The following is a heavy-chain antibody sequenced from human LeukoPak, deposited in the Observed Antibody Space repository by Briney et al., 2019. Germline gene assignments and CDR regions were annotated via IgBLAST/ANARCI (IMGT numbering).Heavy chain of an antibody. Sequence: PSETLSLTCAVSGGSFSGYYWSWIRQPPGKGLEWIGEINHSGSTNYNPSLKSRVTISVDTSKNQFSLKLSSVTAADTAVDYCARGLWFGELLFDPWGQGTLVTVSS. D-gene: IGHD3-10*01. CDR3: ARGLWFGELLFDP. V-gene: IGHV4-34*01. J-gene: IGHJ5*02. CDR2: INHSGST. CDR1: GGSFSGYY.